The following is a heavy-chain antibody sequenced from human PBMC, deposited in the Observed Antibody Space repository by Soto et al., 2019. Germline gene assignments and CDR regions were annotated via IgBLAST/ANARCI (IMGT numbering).Heavy chain of an antibody. V-gene: IGHV1-18*01. CDR3: AGGGYGDY. CDR1: GYGFTTYG. D-gene: IGHD1-1*01. J-gene: IGHJ4*02. Sequence: QVHLVQSGAEVKKPGASVKVSCKGSGYGFTTYGITWVRQAPGQGLEWMAWISAHNGNTNYAQKLQGRVTVTRDTSTSTAYRERRGLRSDDPAVYYCAGGGYGDYGGQGALVPVSS. CDR2: ISAHNGNT.